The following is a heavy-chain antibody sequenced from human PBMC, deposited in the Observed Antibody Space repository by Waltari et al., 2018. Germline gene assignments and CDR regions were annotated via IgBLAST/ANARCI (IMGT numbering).Heavy chain of an antibody. CDR2: IFSNDEK. CDR1: GFSLSNARMG. CDR3: ARVTTSSSSYYYYYYMDV. J-gene: IGHJ6*03. D-gene: IGHD6-6*01. Sequence: QVTLKESGPVLVKPTETLTLTCTVSGFSLSNARMGVSWIRQPPGKALEWLAHIFSNDEKSYSTSLKSRLTISKDTAKSQVVLTMTNMDPGDTATYYCARVTTSSSSYYYYYYMDVWGKGTTVTVSS. V-gene: IGHV2-26*01.